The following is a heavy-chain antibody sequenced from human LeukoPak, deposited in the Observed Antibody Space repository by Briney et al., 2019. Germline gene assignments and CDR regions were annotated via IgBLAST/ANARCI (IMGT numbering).Heavy chain of an antibody. CDR2: ISSSGSTI. D-gene: IGHD3-10*02. Sequence: PGGSLRLSCAASGFTFSSYEMNWVRQAPGKGLAWVSYISSSGSTIYYADSVKGRFTISRDNAKNSLYLQMNSLRAGDTAVYYCSELGITMIGGVWGKGTTVTISS. J-gene: IGHJ6*04. CDR1: GFTFSSYE. CDR3: SELGITMIGGV. V-gene: IGHV3-48*03.